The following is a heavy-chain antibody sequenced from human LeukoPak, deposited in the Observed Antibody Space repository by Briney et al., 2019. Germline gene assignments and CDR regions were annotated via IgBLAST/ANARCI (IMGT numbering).Heavy chain of an antibody. Sequence: GGSLRLSCAASGFTFSSYGMHWVRQAPGKGLEWVAVIWNDGSNKYYADSVKGRFTISRDNSKNTLYLQMNSLRAEDTAVYYCAREQLDAEYFQHWGQGTLVTVSS. CDR1: GFTFSSYG. CDR2: IWNDGSNK. D-gene: IGHD6-13*01. J-gene: IGHJ1*01. V-gene: IGHV3-33*01. CDR3: AREQLDAEYFQH.